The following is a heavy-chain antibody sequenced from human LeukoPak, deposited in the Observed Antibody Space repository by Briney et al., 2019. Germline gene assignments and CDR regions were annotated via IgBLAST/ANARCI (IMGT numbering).Heavy chain of an antibody. CDR3: ARVHDYVWGSYRNY. J-gene: IGHJ4*02. Sequence: PSETLSLTCTVSGGSISSGDYYWSWIRQPPGKGLEWIGYIYYSGSTYYNPSLKSRVTISVDTSKNQFSLKLSSVTAADTAVYYCARVHDYVWGSYRNYWGQGTLVTVSS. CDR1: GGSISSGDYY. V-gene: IGHV4-30-4*08. D-gene: IGHD3-16*02. CDR2: IYYSGST.